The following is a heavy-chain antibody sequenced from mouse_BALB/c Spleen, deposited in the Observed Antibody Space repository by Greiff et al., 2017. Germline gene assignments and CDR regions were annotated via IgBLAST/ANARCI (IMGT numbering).Heavy chain of an antibody. J-gene: IGHJ2*01. Sequence: EVQVVESGGGLVKPGGSLKLSCAASGFTFSDYYMYWVRQTPEKRLEWVATISDGGSYTYYPDSVKGRFTISRDNAKNNLYLQMSSLKSEDTAMYYCAREGELGFDYWGQGTTLTVSS. CDR1: GFTFSDYY. CDR2: ISDGGSYT. D-gene: IGHD4-1*01. CDR3: AREGELGFDY. V-gene: IGHV5-4*02.